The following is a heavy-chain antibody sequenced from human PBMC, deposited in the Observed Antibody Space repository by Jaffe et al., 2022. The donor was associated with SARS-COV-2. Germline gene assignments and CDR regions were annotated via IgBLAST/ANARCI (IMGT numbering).Heavy chain of an antibody. V-gene: IGHV4-39*01. CDR3: ARSSYSGSYYFGRFDP. J-gene: IGHJ5*02. Sequence: QLQLQESGPGLVKPSETLSLTCTVSGGSISSSSSYWGWIRQPPGEGLEWIASIYYTGSAYYNRSLKSRVTISVDTSKNQFSLKLTSVTAADTAVYYCARSSYSGSYYFGRFDPWGQGTLVTVSS. CDR1: GGSISSSSSY. D-gene: IGHD1-26*01. CDR2: IYYTGSA.